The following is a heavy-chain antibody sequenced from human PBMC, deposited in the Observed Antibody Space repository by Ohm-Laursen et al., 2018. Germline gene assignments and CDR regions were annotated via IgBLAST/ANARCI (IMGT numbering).Heavy chain of an antibody. CDR3: ARNTSGDSSAIDQ. V-gene: IGHV4-59*12. CDR1: GGSINNFY. J-gene: IGHJ4*02. D-gene: IGHD3-22*01. CDR2: IYYTGST. Sequence: TLSLTCTVSGGSINNFYWSWIRQPPGKGLECIGYIYYTGSTNYNPSLKSRVTISVDTSKNQFSLKLSSVTAADTAMYYCARNTSGDSSAIDQWGQGTLVTVSS.